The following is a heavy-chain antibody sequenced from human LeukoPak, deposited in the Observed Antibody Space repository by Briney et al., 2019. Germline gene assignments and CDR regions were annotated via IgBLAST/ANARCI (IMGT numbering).Heavy chain of an antibody. V-gene: IGHV3-7*01. D-gene: IGHD1-26*01. J-gene: IGHJ4*02. CDR2: INQDGSEK. Sequence: GGGLSLSRAASGFTLSRYWMRGVRQARGRGVVGVANINQDGSEKYYVDSVKGRFTISRDNAKNALYLQMNGLRAEDTAVYYCAREGIVGGTYSDYWGQGTLVTVSS. CDR3: AREGIVGGTYSDY. CDR1: GFTLSRYW.